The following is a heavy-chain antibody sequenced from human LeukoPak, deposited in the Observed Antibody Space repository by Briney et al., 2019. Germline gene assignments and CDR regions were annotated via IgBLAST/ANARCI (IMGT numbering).Heavy chain of an antibody. V-gene: IGHV4-31*03. CDR3: AKDFRRQQLAPVNWFDP. J-gene: IGHJ5*02. CDR2: IYYSGST. Sequence: SQTLSLTCTVSGGSISSGGYYWSWIRQHPGKGLEWIGYIYYSGSTYYNPSLKSRVTISVDTSKNQFSLKLSSVTAADTAVYYCAKDFRRQQLAPVNWFDPWGQGTLVTVSS. D-gene: IGHD6-13*01. CDR1: GGSISSGGYY.